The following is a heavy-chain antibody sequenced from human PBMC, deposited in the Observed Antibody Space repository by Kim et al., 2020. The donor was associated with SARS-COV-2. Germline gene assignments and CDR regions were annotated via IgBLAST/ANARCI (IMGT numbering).Heavy chain of an antibody. CDR1: GYTFTGYY. J-gene: IGHJ4*02. Sequence: ASVKVSCKASGYTFTGYYMHWVRQAPGQGLEWMGWINPNSGGTNYAQKFQGRVTMTRDTSISTAYMELSRLRSDDTAVYYCARAFRWNTLIADDYWGQGTLVTVSS. CDR2: INPNSGGT. D-gene: IGHD1-1*01. CDR3: ARAFRWNTLIADDY. V-gene: IGHV1-2*02.